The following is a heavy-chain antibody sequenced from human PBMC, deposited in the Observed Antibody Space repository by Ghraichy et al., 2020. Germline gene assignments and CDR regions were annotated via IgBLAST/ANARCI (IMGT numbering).Heavy chain of an antibody. CDR3: ARGAYASGFTF. CDR1: GDSVSSSNAV. J-gene: IGHJ4*02. V-gene: IGHV6-1*01. CDR2: TFYRSKWYN. D-gene: IGHD6-19*01. Sequence: SQTLSLTCAISGDSVSSSNAVWNWIRQSPSRGLEWLGRTFYRSKWYNDYALSVKSRISVNPDTSKNQFSLQLTSMTPEDTAIYYCARGAYASGFTFWGQGTLVTVSS.